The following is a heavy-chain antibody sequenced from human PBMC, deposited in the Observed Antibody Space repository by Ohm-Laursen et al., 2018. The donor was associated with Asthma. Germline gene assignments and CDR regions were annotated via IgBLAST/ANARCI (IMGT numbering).Heavy chain of an antibody. Sequence: SDTLSLTCAVSGGSVSSGSYYWSWIRQPPGKGLEWIGYIYYSGSTNYNPSLKSRVTISVDTSKNQFSLKLSSVTAADTAVYYCAGSRGATYYWGQGTLVTVSS. CDR3: AGSRGATYY. CDR1: GGSVSSGSYY. D-gene: IGHD1-26*01. J-gene: IGHJ4*02. V-gene: IGHV4-61*01. CDR2: IYYSGST.